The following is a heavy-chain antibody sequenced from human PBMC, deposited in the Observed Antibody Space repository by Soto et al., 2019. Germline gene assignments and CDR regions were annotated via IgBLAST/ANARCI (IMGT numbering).Heavy chain of an antibody. V-gene: IGHV4-61*01. CDR1: GGSVSSGSYY. Sequence: PSETLSLTCTVSGGSVSSGSYYLSWIRQPPGKGLEWIGYIYYSGSTNYNPSLKSRVTISVETSKNQFSLKLSSVTAADTAVYYCARERTYGDLPFDYWCQGTLVTVSS. J-gene: IGHJ4*01. D-gene: IGHD4-17*01. CDR3: ARERTYGDLPFDY. CDR2: IYYSGST.